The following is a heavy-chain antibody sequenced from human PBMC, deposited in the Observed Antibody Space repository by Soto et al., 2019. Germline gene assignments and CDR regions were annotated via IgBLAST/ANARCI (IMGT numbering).Heavy chain of an antibody. V-gene: IGHV4-61*01. CDR3: AKGTYISYFDY. Sequence: SETLPLTYTVSGGSGSSGTYYWSWIRQPPGKGLEWIGYIYYSGSTNYNPSLKSRVTISVDNSKNTLYLQMNSLRAEDTAVYYCAKGTYISYFDYWGQGTLVTVSS. CDR2: IYYSGST. CDR1: GGSGSSGTYY. D-gene: IGHD1-1*01. J-gene: IGHJ4*02.